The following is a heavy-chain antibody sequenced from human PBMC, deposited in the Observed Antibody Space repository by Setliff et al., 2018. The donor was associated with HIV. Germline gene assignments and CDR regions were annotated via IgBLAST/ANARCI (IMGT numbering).Heavy chain of an antibody. J-gene: IGHJ4*02. CDR1: GYTFSDYF. V-gene: IGHV1-2*02. CDR3: VREARGGYFDY. Sequence: ASVKVSCKASGYTFSDYFLHWVRQAPGQGLEWMGRMNPNSGDTNYAQNFQGRVTMTTDPSTNTVYMDLSSLKSEDTAVYYCVREARGGYFDYWGQGTLVTVSS. CDR2: MNPNSGDT. D-gene: IGHD2-15*01.